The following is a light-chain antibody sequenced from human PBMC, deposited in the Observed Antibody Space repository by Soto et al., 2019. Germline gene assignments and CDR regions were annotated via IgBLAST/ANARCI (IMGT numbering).Light chain of an antibody. V-gene: IGKV3-20*01. CDR2: GAS. Sequence: EVVLTQSPATLSVSPGERVTLSCRASQSVSSNLAWYQQKPGQAPRLLIVGASSRATGIPDRFSGGGSGTDFTLTISRLEPEDFALYYCHQYDNSPLTFGGGTKADIK. J-gene: IGKJ4*01. CDR3: HQYDNSPLT. CDR1: QSVSSN.